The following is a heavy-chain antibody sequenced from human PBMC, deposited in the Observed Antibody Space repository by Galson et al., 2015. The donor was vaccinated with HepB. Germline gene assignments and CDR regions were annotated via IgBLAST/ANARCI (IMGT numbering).Heavy chain of an antibody. J-gene: IGHJ6*03. V-gene: IGHV4-59*01. CDR2: IYYSGST. D-gene: IGHD3-16*01. CDR3: ARVVGLVMTTGYMDV. Sequence: LSLTCTVSGGSISSYYWSWIRQPPGKGLEWIGYIYYSGSTNYNPSLKSRVTISVDTSKNQFSLKLSSVTAADTAVYYCARVVGLVMTTGYMDVWGKGTTVTVSS. CDR1: GGSISSYY.